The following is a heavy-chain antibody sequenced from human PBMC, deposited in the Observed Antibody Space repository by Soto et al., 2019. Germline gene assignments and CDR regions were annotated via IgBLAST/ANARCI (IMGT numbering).Heavy chain of an antibody. V-gene: IGHV4-39*01. Sequence: SDTLSLTSTVSSGAISSTSYYWAWIRQPPGKGLEWIGAIYYDGTTYYTESLKSRVSISVDTSKNQFSLKLNSVTAADTAVYFCARQGRNTKIVLLKHYDEDFWGQAPAVPVS. D-gene: IGHD2-15*01. J-gene: IGHJ6*02. CDR3: ARQGRNTKIVLLKHYDEDF. CDR2: IYYDGTT. CDR1: SGAISSTSYY.